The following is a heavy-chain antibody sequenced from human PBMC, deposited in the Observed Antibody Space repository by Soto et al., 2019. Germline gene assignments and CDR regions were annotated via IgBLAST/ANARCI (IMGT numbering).Heavy chain of an antibody. J-gene: IGHJ4*02. CDR2: IYYSGST. Sequence: SATLSLTCTVSGGSVNTAPYYWSWIRQPPGKGLEWIGYIYYSGSTNYNPSLRSRVSISLDTSKNQFSLNLSSVTAADTAVYFCARDYHSFYDTSGYYPYFDYWGQGTLVTVSS. D-gene: IGHD3-22*01. CDR1: GGSVNTAPYY. V-gene: IGHV4-61*01. CDR3: ARDYHSFYDTSGYYPYFDY.